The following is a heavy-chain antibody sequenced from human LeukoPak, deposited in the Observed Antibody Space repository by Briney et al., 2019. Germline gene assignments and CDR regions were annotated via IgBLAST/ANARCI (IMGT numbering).Heavy chain of an antibody. CDR1: GYTLTELS. D-gene: IGHD3-10*01. CDR3: AIYGSGSYYGSFHY. Sequence: ASVKVSCKVSGYTLTELSMHWVRQAPGKGLEWMGGFDPEDGETIYAQKFQGRVTMTEDTSTDTAYMELSSLRSEDTAVYYCAIYGSGSYYGSFHYWGQGTLVTVSS. J-gene: IGHJ4*02. V-gene: IGHV1-24*01. CDR2: FDPEDGET.